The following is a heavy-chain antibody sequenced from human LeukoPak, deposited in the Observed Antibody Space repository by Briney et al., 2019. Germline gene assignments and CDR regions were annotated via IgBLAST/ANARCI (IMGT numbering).Heavy chain of an antibody. CDR1: GFTFSSYA. CDR2: ISGSGGST. Sequence: GGSLRLSCAASGFTFSSYAMSWVRQAPGKGLEWVSAISGSGGSTYYADSVKGRFTISRDNSKNTLYLQMNSLRAKDTAVYYCAVPYGDYGNVFDYWGQGTLVTVSS. V-gene: IGHV3-23*01. J-gene: IGHJ4*02. D-gene: IGHD4-17*01. CDR3: AVPYGDYGNVFDY.